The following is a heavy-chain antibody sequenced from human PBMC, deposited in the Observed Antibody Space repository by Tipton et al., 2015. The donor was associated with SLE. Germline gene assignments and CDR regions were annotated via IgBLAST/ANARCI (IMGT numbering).Heavy chain of an antibody. CDR3: AKMTAARPVDY. J-gene: IGHJ4*02. D-gene: IGHD6-6*01. CDR1: GFTFSSYS. V-gene: IGHV3-23*01. CDR2: ISGSGGST. Sequence: SLRLSCAASGFTFSSYSMNWVRQAPGKGLEWVSAISGSGGSTYYADSVKGRFTISRDNSKNTLYLQMNSLRAEDTAVYYCAKMTAARPVDYWGQGTLVTVAS.